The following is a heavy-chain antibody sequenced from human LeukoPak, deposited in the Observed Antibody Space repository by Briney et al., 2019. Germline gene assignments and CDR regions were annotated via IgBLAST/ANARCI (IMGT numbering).Heavy chain of an antibody. CDR2: IRYDGSEE. D-gene: IGHD3-9*01. CDR3: ANGNILADFDY. Sequence: GGSLRLSCAASGFTFSNYGMSWVRQAPGKGLEWVAFIRYDGSEEYYADSVKGRFSISRDNSKNTLYLQMDSLRAEDTAVYYCANGNILADFDYWGQGTLVTVSS. J-gene: IGHJ4*02. CDR1: GFTFSNYG. V-gene: IGHV3-30*02.